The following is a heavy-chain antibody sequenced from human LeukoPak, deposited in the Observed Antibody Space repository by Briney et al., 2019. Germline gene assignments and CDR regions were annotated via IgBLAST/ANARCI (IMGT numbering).Heavy chain of an antibody. CDR1: GFTFNNYA. CDR3: AKQGGSSGWYFDY. D-gene: IGHD6-19*01. J-gene: IGHJ4*02. CDR2: IDGSGGNT. Sequence: GGSLRLSCAASGFTFNNYAMNWVRQAPGEGLEWVSAIDGSGGNTYYADSVKGRFTISRDNSKNTLYLQMSSLRAEDTAVYYCAKQGGSSGWYFDYWGQGTLVTVSS. V-gene: IGHV3-23*01.